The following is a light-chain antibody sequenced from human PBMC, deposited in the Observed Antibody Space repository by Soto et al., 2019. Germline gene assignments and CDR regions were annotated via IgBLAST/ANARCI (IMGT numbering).Light chain of an antibody. V-gene: IGLV1-44*01. Sequence: QSVLTQPPSASGTPGQRVTFSCSGSSSNIGSNTVNWYQQLPGTAPKLVIYSNNQRPSGVPDRFSGSKSGTSASLAISGLQSEDEADYYCVAWDDSLNGYVVFGGGTKLTVL. CDR1: SSNIGSNT. CDR2: SNN. CDR3: VAWDDSLNGYVV. J-gene: IGLJ2*01.